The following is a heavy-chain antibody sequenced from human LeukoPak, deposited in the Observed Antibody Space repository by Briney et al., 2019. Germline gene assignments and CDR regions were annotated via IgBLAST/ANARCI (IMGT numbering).Heavy chain of an antibody. CDR3: ARGRQSTSAWLTGY. CDR2: ISSDGSTI. J-gene: IGHJ4*02. CDR1: GFTFNSYW. Sequence: PGGSLRLSCEASGFTFNSYWMHWFRHTPGKGLVWVSRISSDGSTITYADSVQGRFTISRDNAETKVYLQMNGLRADDTAVYYCARGRQSTSAWLTGYWGQGTQVTVSS. V-gene: IGHV3-74*01. D-gene: IGHD1-26*01.